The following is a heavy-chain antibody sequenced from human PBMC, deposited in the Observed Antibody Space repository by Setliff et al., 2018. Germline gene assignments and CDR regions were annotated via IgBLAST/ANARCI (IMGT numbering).Heavy chain of an antibody. CDR3: ARVGASEIVAGLYGLDV. D-gene: IGHD3-16*01. CDR2: IFYGGST. Sequence: SETLSLTCTVSGASISSSSYYWAWIRQPPGRGLELIGSIFYGGSTYYNPSLKSRVTISIDASKNQSSLKLTSVTAADTAVYYCARVGASEIVAGLYGLDVWGQGTTVTVSS. V-gene: IGHV4-39*07. CDR1: GASISSSSYY. J-gene: IGHJ6*02.